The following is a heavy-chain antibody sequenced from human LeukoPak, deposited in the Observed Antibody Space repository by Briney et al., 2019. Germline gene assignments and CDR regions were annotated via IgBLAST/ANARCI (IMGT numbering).Heavy chain of an antibody. CDR2: INHSGST. CDR3: ARVWVVAAIYWYFDL. D-gene: IGHD2-15*01. Sequence: SEALSLTCAVYGGSSSGYYWSWIRQPPGKGLEWIGEINHSGSTNYNPSLKSRVTISVDTSKNQFSLKLSSVTAADTAVYYCARVWVVAAIYWYFDLWGRGTLVTVSS. V-gene: IGHV4-34*01. CDR1: GGSSSGYY. J-gene: IGHJ2*01.